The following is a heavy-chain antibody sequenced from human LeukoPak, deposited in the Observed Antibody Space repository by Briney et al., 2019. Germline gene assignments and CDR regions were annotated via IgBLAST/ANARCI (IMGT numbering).Heavy chain of an antibody. CDR3: ARGLYYYDSSGYYSASDFDY. V-gene: IGHV1-69*11. Sequence: GASVKVSCKASGGTFSSYAISWVRQAPGQGLEWMGIINPSGGSTSYAQKFQGRVTITADESTSTAYMELSSLRSEDTAVYYCARGLYYYDSSGYYSASDFDYWGQGTLVTVSS. D-gene: IGHD3-22*01. CDR1: GGTFSSYA. CDR2: INPSGGST. J-gene: IGHJ4*02.